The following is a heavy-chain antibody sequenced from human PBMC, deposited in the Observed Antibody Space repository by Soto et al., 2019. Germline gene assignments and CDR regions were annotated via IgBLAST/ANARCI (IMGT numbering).Heavy chain of an antibody. V-gene: IGHV1-24*01. Sequence: ASVKVSCKVSGYTLTELSMHWVRQAPGKGLEWMGGFDPEDGETIYAQKFQGRVTMTEDTSTDTAYMELSSLRSEDTAVYYCATAYGDYPNGPFDIWGQGTMVTVSS. CDR2: FDPEDGET. CDR1: GYTLTELS. J-gene: IGHJ3*02. CDR3: ATAYGDYPNGPFDI. D-gene: IGHD4-17*01.